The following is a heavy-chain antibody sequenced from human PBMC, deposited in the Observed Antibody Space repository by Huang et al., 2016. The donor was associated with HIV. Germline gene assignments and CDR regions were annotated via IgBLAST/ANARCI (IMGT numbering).Heavy chain of an antibody. D-gene: IGHD2-21*01. CDR1: GYTFTRYD. V-gene: IGHV1-8*01. J-gene: IGHJ4*01. Sequence: QVQLVQSGAEVKKPGASVKVSCKASGYTFTRYDINWVRQATGQGPEWMGLMKPNSGNTGFAQKFQGRVAMTRNTSINTAYMELRSLRSEDTAVYFCARGRGWLSGLDYWGPGTQVTVPS. CDR2: MKPNSGNT. CDR3: ARGRGWLSGLDY.